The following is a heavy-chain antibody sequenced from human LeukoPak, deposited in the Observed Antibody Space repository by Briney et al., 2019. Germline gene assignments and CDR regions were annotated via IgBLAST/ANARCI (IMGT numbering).Heavy chain of an antibody. CDR1: GFTFSSHA. D-gene: IGHD6-19*01. Sequence: GGSLRLSCAASGFTFSSHAMSWVRQAPGKGLEWVSVIYSGGSTYYADSVKGRFTISRDNSKNTLYLQMNSLRAEDTAVYYCAREDIAVAGYYFDYWGQGTLVTVSS. CDR3: AREDIAVAGYYFDY. J-gene: IGHJ4*02. V-gene: IGHV3-66*01. CDR2: IYSGGST.